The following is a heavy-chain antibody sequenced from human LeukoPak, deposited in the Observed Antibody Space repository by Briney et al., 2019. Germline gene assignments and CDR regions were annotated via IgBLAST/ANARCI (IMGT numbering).Heavy chain of an antibody. V-gene: IGHV3-33*01. D-gene: IGHD4-17*01. CDR1: GFTFSTYG. CDR2: IWYDGSNK. CDR3: ARDPFDGDYYFDY. Sequence: PGGSLRLSCAASGFTFSTYGMHWIRQAPGKGLEWVALIWYDGSNKYYTGSVKGRFTVSRDNSKNTLYLQMDSLRADDTAVYYCARDPFDGDYYFDYWGQGTLVTVSS. J-gene: IGHJ4*02.